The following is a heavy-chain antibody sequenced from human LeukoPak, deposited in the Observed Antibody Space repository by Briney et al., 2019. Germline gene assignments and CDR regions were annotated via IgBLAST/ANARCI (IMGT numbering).Heavy chain of an antibody. CDR2: LSNDGTDE. CDR3: ARDVSDGYDDSGYFDC. V-gene: IGHV3-30-3*01. D-gene: IGHD3-22*01. Sequence: GGSLRLSCAASGFNFNTYAFHWVRQAPGKGLEWVAMLSNDGTDELFADSVKGRFTISRDNSQNTVHLHMNSLRPEDTGIYYCARDVSDGYDDSGYFDCWGLGTLVTVSS. CDR1: GFNFNTYA. J-gene: IGHJ4*02.